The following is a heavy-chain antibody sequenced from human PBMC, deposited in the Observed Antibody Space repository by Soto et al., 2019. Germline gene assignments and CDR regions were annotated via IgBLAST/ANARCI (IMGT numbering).Heavy chain of an antibody. CDR1: GFSVSSNS. CDR3: ARELSGSWYNWFDP. J-gene: IGHJ5*02. CDR2: IHSDVTT. Sequence: EMQLVESGGGWIQPGESLRLSCAASGFSVSSNSMNWVRQAPGKGLEWVSVIHSDVTTYFADSVKGRFIISRDNSKNMLYLQMNSLRAEDTAIDYCARELSGSWYNWFDPWGQGTLVTVSS. V-gene: IGHV3-53*01. D-gene: IGHD6-13*01.